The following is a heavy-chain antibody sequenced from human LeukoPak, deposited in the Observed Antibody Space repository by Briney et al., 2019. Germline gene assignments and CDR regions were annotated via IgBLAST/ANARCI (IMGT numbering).Heavy chain of an antibody. Sequence: PGGSLRLSCVASGFTFSSYSMNWVRQAPGKGLEWLSYISSGSSTIYYADSVKGRFTISRDNAKNSLCVQMNSLRAEDTAVYYCASSTASRAFDMWGQGTMVTVSS. V-gene: IGHV3-48*01. J-gene: IGHJ3*02. D-gene: IGHD3-3*02. CDR1: GFTFSSYS. CDR3: ASSTASRAFDM. CDR2: ISSGSSTI.